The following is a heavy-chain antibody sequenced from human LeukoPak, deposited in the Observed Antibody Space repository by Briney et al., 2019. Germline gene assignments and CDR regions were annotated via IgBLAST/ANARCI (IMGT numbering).Heavy chain of an antibody. CDR2: IYYSGSGST. CDR3: ARSAGYQLLEGYYYYMDV. CDR1: GGSISSSSYY. Sequence: PSETLSLTCTVSGGSISSSSYYWSWIRQPPGKGLEWIGYIYYSGSGSTNYNPSLKSRVSISVDTSKNHFSLKLSSVTAADTAVYYCARSAGYQLLEGYYYYMDVWGKGTTVTVSS. D-gene: IGHD2-2*01. J-gene: IGHJ6*03. V-gene: IGHV4-61*03.